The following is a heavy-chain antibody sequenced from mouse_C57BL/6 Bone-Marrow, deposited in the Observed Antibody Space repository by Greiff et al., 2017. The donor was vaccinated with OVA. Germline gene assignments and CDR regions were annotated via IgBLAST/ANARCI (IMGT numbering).Heavy chain of an antibody. CDR1: GFTFSDYG. CDR3: ARGFITTFVDY. V-gene: IGHV5-17*01. CDR2: ISSGSSTI. D-gene: IGHD1-1*01. J-gene: IGHJ4*01. Sequence: EVQRVESGGGLVKPGGSLKPSCAASGFTFSDYGMHWVRQAPEKGLEWVAYISSGSSTIYYADTVKGRFTISRDNAKNTLFLQMTSLRSEDTAMYYCARGFITTFVDYWGQGTSVTVSS.